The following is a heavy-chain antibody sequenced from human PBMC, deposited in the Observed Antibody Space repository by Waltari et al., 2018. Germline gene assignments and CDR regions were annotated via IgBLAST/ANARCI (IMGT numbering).Heavy chain of an antibody. CDR2: INPNSGGT. CDR1: GYTFTRYY. CDR3: ARGRIVGAYSYRY. Sequence: QVQLVQSGAEVKKPGASVKVSCKASGYTFTRYYMHRLRQAPGQGLEWMGWINPNSGGTNYAQKFQGRVTMTRDTSISTAYMELSRLRSDDTAVYYCARGRIVGAYSYRYWGQGTLVTVSS. D-gene: IGHD1-26*01. J-gene: IGHJ4*02. V-gene: IGHV1-2*02.